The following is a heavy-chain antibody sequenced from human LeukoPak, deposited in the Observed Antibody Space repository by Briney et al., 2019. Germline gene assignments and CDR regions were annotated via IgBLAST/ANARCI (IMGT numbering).Heavy chain of an antibody. CDR1: GGTFSSYA. V-gene: IGHV1-69*05. CDR2: IIPIFGTA. CDR3: ARSTLSAVLLGWFDP. D-gene: IGHD3-10*01. J-gene: IGHJ5*02. Sequence: SVKVSCKASGGTFSSYAISWVRQAPGQGLEWMGGIIPIFGTANYAQKFQGRVTITTDESTSTAYMELSSLRSEDTAVYYCARSTLSAVLLGWFDPWGQGTLVTVSS.